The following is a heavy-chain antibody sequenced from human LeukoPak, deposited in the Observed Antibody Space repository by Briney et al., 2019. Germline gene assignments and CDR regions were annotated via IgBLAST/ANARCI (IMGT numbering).Heavy chain of an antibody. D-gene: IGHD6-19*01. CDR1: GFTFSNYW. J-gene: IGHJ4*02. CDR3: ARVGLYSTGWSA. CDR2: INSDGSYT. Sequence: GGSLRLSCAASGFTFSNYWMNWVRQAPGKGLVWVSRINSDGSYTDHTDSVKGRFTISRDNAENTLYLQMNSLRAEDAAVYYCARVGLYSTGWSAWGQGTLVTVSS. V-gene: IGHV3-74*01.